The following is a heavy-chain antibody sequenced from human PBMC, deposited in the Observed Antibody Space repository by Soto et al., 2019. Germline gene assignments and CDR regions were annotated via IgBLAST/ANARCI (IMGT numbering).Heavy chain of an antibody. V-gene: IGHV3-7*01. D-gene: IGHD1-26*01. J-gene: IGHJ4*02. Sequence: GGSLKLSGAASGFTFSSYWMSWVRQAPGKGLEWVANIKQDGSEKYYVDSVKGRFTISRDNAKNSLYLQMNSLRAEDTAVYYCARESATLTQSFDYWGQGTLVTVSS. CDR2: IKQDGSEK. CDR3: ARESATLTQSFDY. CDR1: GFTFSSYW.